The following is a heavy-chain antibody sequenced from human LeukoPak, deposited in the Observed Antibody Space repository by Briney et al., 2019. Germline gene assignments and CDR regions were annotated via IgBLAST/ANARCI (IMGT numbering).Heavy chain of an antibody. D-gene: IGHD3-22*01. Sequence: SQTLSLTCTVSGGSISSGSYYWSWIRQPAGKGLEWIGRIYTSGSTNYNPSLKSRVTISVETSKNQFSLKLSSVTAADTAVYYCAREDGGYYDSSGYYPVYYYYYYMDVWGKGTTVTVSS. V-gene: IGHV4-61*02. CDR1: GGSISSGSYY. J-gene: IGHJ6*03. CDR3: AREDGGYYDSSGYYPVYYYYYYMDV. CDR2: IYTSGST.